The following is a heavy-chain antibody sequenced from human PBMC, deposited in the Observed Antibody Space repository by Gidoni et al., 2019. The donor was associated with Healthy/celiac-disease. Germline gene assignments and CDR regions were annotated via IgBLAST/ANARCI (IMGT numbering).Heavy chain of an antibody. D-gene: IGHD3-22*01. J-gene: IGHJ4*02. Sequence: EVQLVESGGGLVQPGGSLRRSCAASGFTFSSYWMSWVRQAPGKGLEWGANIKQDGSEKYYVDSVKGRFTISRDNAKNSLYLQMNSLRAEDTAVYYCARALEDYYDSSGYIDYWGQGTLVTVSS. CDR1: GFTFSSYW. V-gene: IGHV3-7*01. CDR3: ARALEDYYDSSGYIDY. CDR2: IKQDGSEK.